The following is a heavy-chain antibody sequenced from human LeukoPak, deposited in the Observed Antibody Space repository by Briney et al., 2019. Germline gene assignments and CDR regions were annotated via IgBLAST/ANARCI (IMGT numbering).Heavy chain of an antibody. CDR1: GGSIGSGVYY. CDR2: IYYSGST. J-gene: IGHJ4*02. CDR3: ARGRGYSYAMGDGYFDY. Sequence: PSETLSLTCTVSGGSIGSGVYYWSWIRQHPGKGLEWIGYIYYSGSTYYNPSLKSRVPISVNTSKNQFSLKLSSVTAADTAVYYCARGRGYSYAMGDGYFDYWGQGTLVTVSS. D-gene: IGHD5-18*01. V-gene: IGHV4-31*03.